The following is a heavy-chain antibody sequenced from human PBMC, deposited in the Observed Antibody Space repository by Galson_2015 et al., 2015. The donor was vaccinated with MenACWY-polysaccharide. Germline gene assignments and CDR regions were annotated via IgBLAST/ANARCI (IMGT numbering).Heavy chain of an antibody. Sequence: SLRLSCAASGLIVSANYMAWFRQPPGKGLEWVSTIYSGGNTCYADSVKGRFTISRDNSKNTLYLQMNSLRADDTAMYYCAGHRPRGNGMDVWGRGTTVTVSS. V-gene: IGHV3-53*01. CDR1: GLIVSANY. CDR2: IYSGGNT. D-gene: IGHD1-14*01. CDR3: AGHRPRGNGMDV. J-gene: IGHJ6*02.